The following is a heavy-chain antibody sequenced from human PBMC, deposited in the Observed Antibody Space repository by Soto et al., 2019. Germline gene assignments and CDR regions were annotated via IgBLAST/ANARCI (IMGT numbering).Heavy chain of an antibody. CDR3: ATSGNILTDDAFDI. Sequence: ASVKVSCKASGYIFTSYAVHWVRQAPGQRPEWMGWINAGNGNTKYSQKFQDRVTITSDTSASTAYMELSSLRSEDTAVYYCATSGNILTDDAFDIWGQGTMVTVSS. CDR1: GYIFTSYA. D-gene: IGHD3-9*01. J-gene: IGHJ3*02. V-gene: IGHV1-3*01. CDR2: INAGNGNT.